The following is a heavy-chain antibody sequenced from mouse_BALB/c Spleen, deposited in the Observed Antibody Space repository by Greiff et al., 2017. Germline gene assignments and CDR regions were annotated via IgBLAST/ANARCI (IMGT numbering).Heavy chain of an antibody. CDR3: ATARATFAY. D-gene: IGHD3-1*01. J-gene: IGHJ3*01. V-gene: IGHV5-9-4*01. CDR2: ISSGGSYT. Sequence: EVQVVESGGGLVQPGGSLTLSCAASGFTFSSYAMSWVRQSPEKRLEWVAEISSGGSYTYYPDTVTGRFTISRDNAKNTLYLEMSSLRSEDTAMYYCATARATFAYWGQGTLVTVSA. CDR1: GFTFSSYA.